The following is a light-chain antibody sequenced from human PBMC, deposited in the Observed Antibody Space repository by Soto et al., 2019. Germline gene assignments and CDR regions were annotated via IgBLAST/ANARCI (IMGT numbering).Light chain of an antibody. Sequence: EIVMTQSPPTLSVSPGERATLSCRASQSISTNLAWYQQKPGQAPRLLIYGASTRATDVPARFSGSGSGTEFNLTVSSLQSEDFAVYFCQQYNGRPPVTFGQGTKLEIK. V-gene: IGKV3-15*01. CDR2: GAS. CDR3: QQYNGRPPVT. J-gene: IGKJ2*01. CDR1: QSISTN.